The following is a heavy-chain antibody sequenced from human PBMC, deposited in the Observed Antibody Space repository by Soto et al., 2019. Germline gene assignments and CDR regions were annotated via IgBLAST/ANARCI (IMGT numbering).Heavy chain of an antibody. D-gene: IGHD2-15*01. Sequence: GGSLRLSCAASGFTFSNAWMSWVRQAPGKGLEWVGRIKSKTDGGTTDYAAPVKGRFTISRDDSKNTLYLQMNSLKTEDTAVYYCTTDGLVVVVAATPGLFDPWGQGTLVTVSS. J-gene: IGHJ5*02. V-gene: IGHV3-15*01. CDR3: TTDGLVVVVAATPGLFDP. CDR1: GFTFSNAW. CDR2: IKSKTDGGTT.